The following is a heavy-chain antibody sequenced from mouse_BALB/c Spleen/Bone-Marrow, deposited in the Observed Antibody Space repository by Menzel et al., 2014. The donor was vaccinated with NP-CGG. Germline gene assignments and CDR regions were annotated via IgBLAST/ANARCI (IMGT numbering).Heavy chain of an antibody. D-gene: IGHD2-14*01. J-gene: IGHJ4*01. CDR2: IYPGDGDT. CDR3: ARWYRDPHFAMDY. V-gene: IGHV1-80*01. Sequence: VKLMESGAELVRPGYSVKISCKASGYAFSSYWMNWVKQRPGQGLEWIGQIYPGDGDTNYNGNFKDKATLTVDRSSSTAFMQLSSLTSEDSAVYFCARWYRDPHFAMDYWGPGTSVTVSS. CDR1: GYAFSSYW.